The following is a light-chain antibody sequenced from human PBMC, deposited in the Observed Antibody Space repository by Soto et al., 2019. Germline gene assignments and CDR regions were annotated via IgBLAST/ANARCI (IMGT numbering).Light chain of an antibody. V-gene: IGKV3-11*01. CDR2: DAS. CDR1: QSVSSY. CDR3: QQRSNQLT. Sequence: EIVLTQSPATLSLSPGERATLSCRASQSVSSYLAWYQQKPGQAPRLLIHDASNRATGIPARFNGSGSETDFTLTISSLEPEDFAVYYCQQRSNQLTFGGGTKVEIK. J-gene: IGKJ4*01.